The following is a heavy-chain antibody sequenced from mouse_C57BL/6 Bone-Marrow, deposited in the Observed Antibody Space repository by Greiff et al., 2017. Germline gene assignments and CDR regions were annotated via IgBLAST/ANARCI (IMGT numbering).Heavy chain of an antibody. V-gene: IGHV1-53*01. J-gene: IGHJ4*01. CDR3: ARGRFITTVVADYAMDY. CDR1: GYTFTSYW. D-gene: IGHD1-1*01. Sequence: QVQLQQPGTELVKPGASVKLSCKASGYTFTSYWMHWVKQRPGQGLEWIGNINPSNGGTNYNEKFKSKATLTVDNSSSTAYMQLSSLTSEDSAVYYCARGRFITTVVADYAMDYWGQGTSVTVSS. CDR2: INPSNGGT.